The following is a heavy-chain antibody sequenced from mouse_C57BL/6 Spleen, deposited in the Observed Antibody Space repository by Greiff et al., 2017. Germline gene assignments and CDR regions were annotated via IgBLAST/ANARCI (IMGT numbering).Heavy chain of an antibody. CDR2: IHPNSGST. CDR3: ARSHYYGSSYTGDY. D-gene: IGHD1-1*01. CDR1: GYTFTSYW. Sequence: VQLQQPGAELVKPGASVKLSCKASGYTFTSYWMHWVKQRPGQGLEWIGMIHPNSGSTNYNEKFKSKATLTVDKASSTAYMQLSSLTSEDSAVXSGARSHYYGSSYTGDYWGQGTTLTVSS. J-gene: IGHJ2*01. V-gene: IGHV1-64*01.